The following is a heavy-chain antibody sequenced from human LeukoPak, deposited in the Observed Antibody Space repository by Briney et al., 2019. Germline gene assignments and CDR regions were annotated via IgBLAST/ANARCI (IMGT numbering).Heavy chain of an antibody. Sequence: ASVKVSCKASGYTFTGYYMHWVRQAPGQGLEWMGWINPNSGGTNYAQKFQGRVTMTRDTSISTAYMELSRLRSVDTAVYYCARDLIDVVVPAAIKGFDPWGQGTLVTVSS. D-gene: IGHD2-2*02. V-gene: IGHV1-2*02. CDR1: GYTFTGYY. CDR2: INPNSGGT. J-gene: IGHJ5*02. CDR3: ARDLIDVVVPAAIKGFDP.